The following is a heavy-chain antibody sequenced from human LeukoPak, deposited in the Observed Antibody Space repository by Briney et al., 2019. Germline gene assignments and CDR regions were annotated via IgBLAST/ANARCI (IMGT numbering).Heavy chain of an antibody. CDR2: INPSGGST. D-gene: IGHD2-21*02. J-gene: IGHJ4*02. CDR1: GYTFTSYY. V-gene: IGHV1-46*01. CDR3: ARGGGRGLAYCGGDCYLFYY. Sequence: ASVKVSCKASGYTFTSYYMHWVRQAPGQGLEWMGIINPSGGSTSYAQKFQGRVTMTRDTSTCTVYMELSSLRSEDTAVYYCARGGGRGLAYCGGDCYLFYYWGQGTLVNVSS.